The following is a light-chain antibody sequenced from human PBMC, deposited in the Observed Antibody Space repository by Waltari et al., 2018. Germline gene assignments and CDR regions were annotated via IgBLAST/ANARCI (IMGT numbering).Light chain of an antibody. CDR2: GKN. J-gene: IGLJ2*01. CDR3: SSRDGSGNHVV. V-gene: IGLV3-19*01. CDR1: SLRGSY. Sequence: SSEVPQDPAVSVALGQTVRITCQGGSLRGSYASGFQQKAGQAPVLVIYGKNSRPSGIPDRFSSSNSGNTASLTITGTQAEDEADYYCSSRDGSGNHVVFGGGTRLTVL.